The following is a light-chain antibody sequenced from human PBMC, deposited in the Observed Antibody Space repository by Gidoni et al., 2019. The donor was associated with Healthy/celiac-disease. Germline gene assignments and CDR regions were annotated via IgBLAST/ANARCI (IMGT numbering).Light chain of an antibody. CDR1: QRVSSY. Sequence: EIVLTQSPATLSLSPGERATLSCRASQRVSSYLAWYQQKPGQAPRLLIYDASNRATGIPARFSGSGSGTDFTLTISSLEPEDCAVYYCQQRSNWPPNFGGXTKVEIK. CDR2: DAS. CDR3: QQRSNWPPN. J-gene: IGKJ4*01. V-gene: IGKV3-11*01.